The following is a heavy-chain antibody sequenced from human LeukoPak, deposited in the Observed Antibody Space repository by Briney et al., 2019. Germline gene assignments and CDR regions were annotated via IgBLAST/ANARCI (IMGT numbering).Heavy chain of an antibody. CDR1: GFPFYSYW. CDR2: IRHDGSTK. J-gene: IGHJ4*02. CDR3: AGSVPYVTTWYGRSDC. D-gene: IGHD6-13*01. Sequence: GGSLRLSCTASGFPFYSYWMTWVRQTPGKGLEWVANIRHDGSTKYYVDSVKGRFTISRDNAMNSLYLQMDSLRVEDTAIYYCAGSVPYVTTWYGRSDCWGQGTQVTVSS. V-gene: IGHV3-7*03.